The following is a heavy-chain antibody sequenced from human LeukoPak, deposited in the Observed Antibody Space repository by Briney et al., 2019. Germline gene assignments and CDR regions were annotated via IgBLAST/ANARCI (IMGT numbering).Heavy chain of an antibody. CDR3: ARGSYYYDSSGYGPPDAFDI. V-gene: IGHV3-23*01. J-gene: IGHJ3*02. D-gene: IGHD3-22*01. CDR2: ISGSGGST. CDR1: GLTFNSYA. Sequence: PGGSLRLSCAASGLTFNSYAMSWVRQAPGKGLEWVSVISGSGGSTYDADSVKGRFTISRDNAKNSLYLQMNSLRAEDTAVYYCARGSYYYDSSGYGPPDAFDIWGQGTMVTVSS.